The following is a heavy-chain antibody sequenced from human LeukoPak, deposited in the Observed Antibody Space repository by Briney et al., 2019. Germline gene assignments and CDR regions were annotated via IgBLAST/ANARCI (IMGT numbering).Heavy chain of an antibody. CDR1: GDSISSSSYH. V-gene: IGHV4-39*01. CDR3: ARYSTSSGWFDP. Sequence: SETLSLTCTVSGDSISSSSYHWGWIRQPPGKGLEWIGSIYYSGSTYYNPSLKSRVTVSVDTSKNQFSLKLSSVTAADTAVYYCARYSTSSGWFDPWGQGTLVTVSS. D-gene: IGHD6-6*01. CDR2: IYYSGST. J-gene: IGHJ5*02.